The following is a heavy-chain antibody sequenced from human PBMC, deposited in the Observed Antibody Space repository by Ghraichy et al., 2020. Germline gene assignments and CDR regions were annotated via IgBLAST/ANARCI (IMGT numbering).Heavy chain of an antibody. Sequence: LTCAVSGFIFSNFWLSWVRQAPGRGLEWVANIKSDGSETRYVDSVKGRFTISRDNTKNSLFLEMTNLRSEDTAVYYCVRDRPFRTDFWGQGTLVTVSS. CDR2: IKSDGSET. CDR1: GFIFSNFW. D-gene: IGHD6-6*01. V-gene: IGHV3-7*01. J-gene: IGHJ4*02. CDR3: VRDRPFRTDF.